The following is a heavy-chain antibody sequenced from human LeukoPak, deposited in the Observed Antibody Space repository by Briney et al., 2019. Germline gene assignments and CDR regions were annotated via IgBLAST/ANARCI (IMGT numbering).Heavy chain of an antibody. D-gene: IGHD6-13*01. V-gene: IGHV4-34*01. CDR3: ARDHATSSSWYGHAY. J-gene: IGHJ4*02. Sequence: SETLSLTCAVYGGSFSGYYWSWIRQPPGKGLEWIGEINHSGSTNYNPSLKSRVTISVDTSKNQFSLKLSSVTAADTAVYYCARDHATSSSWYGHAYWGQGTLVTVSS. CDR1: GGSFSGYY. CDR2: INHSGST.